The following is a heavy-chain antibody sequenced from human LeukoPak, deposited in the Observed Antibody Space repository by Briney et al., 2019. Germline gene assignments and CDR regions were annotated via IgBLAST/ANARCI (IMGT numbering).Heavy chain of an antibody. V-gene: IGHV4-59*12. CDR2: IYYSGST. CDR1: GGSLSSYY. Sequence: SETLSLTCTVSGGSLSSYYWSWIRQPPGKGLEWIGYIYYSGSTNYNPSLKSRVTISVDTSKNQFSLKLSSVTAADTAVYYCARDPLGLYYMDVWGKGTTVTVSS. J-gene: IGHJ6*03. CDR3: ARDPLGLYYMDV. D-gene: IGHD2-2*03.